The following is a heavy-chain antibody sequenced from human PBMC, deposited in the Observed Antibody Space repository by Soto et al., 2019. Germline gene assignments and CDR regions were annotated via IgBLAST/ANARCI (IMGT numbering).Heavy chain of an antibody. V-gene: IGHV3-21*01. J-gene: IGHJ6*02. CDR1: GCNFNSYT. Sequence: EVQLVESAGGLVKPGGSLRLSCAASGCNFNSYTINWVRQAPGKRLEWLSSISSGGYIVSTDSVRGRFTISRDNAKNSVYLQRNSPGAEDTAVYFCARDCSGGSCSPGMDAWGQGTTVTFSS. D-gene: IGHD2-15*01. CDR2: ISSGGYI. CDR3: ARDCSGGSCSPGMDA.